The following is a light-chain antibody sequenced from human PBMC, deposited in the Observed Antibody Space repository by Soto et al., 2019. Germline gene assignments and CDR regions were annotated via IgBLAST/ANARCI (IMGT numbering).Light chain of an antibody. J-gene: IGLJ2*01. CDR3: LLYYGAAGV. V-gene: IGLV7-43*01. Sequence: QTVVTQEPSLTVSPGGTVTLTCASSTGAVTSGYYPNWFQQKAGQAPRALIYNTSNKHSWTPARFSGSLLGGKAALTLSGVQPEDEAEYFCLLYYGAAGVFGGGTKLTVL. CDR1: TGAVTSGYY. CDR2: NTS.